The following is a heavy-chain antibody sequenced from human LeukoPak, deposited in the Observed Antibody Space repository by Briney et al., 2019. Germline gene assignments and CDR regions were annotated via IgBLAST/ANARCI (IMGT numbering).Heavy chain of an antibody. CDR2: PYYRSKWYN. J-gene: IGHJ5*02. CDR1: GDSVSSNRAA. D-gene: IGHD5-12*01. CDR3: ARHIRRRGYSTKGVFWFDP. Sequence: SQTLSLTCAISGDSVSSNRAAWNWIRHSPSRGLEWLRGPYYRSKWYNDYAVSVKSRITINPDTSKNQFSLKLSSVTAADTAVYYCARHIRRRGYSTKGVFWFDPWGQGTLVTVSS. V-gene: IGHV6-1*01.